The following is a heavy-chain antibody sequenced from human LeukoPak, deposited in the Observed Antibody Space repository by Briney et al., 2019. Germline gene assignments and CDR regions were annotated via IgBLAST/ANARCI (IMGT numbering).Heavy chain of an antibody. CDR3: AGNRNALGDVNWLDR. V-gene: IGHV4-59*01. CDR2: IYDTGSS. J-gene: IGHJ5*02. CDR1: GASLNGYY. Sequence: PSETLSLTCTVSGASLNGYYWNWIRQCPGKGLGCSAFIYDTGSSNYNPSLTSRVTISLDTSKNQFSLKLKSVTAADTAVYYCAGNRNALGDVNWLDRWGQGTLVTVSS. D-gene: IGHD3-16*01.